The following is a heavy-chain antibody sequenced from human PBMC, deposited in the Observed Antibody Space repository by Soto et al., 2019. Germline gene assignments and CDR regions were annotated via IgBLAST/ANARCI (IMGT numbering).Heavy chain of an antibody. D-gene: IGHD3-22*01. J-gene: IGHJ4*02. Sequence: SETLSLTCTVSGGSISSYYWSWIRQPPGKGLEWIGYIYYSGSTNYNPSLKSRVTISVDTSQNPFCLKLSSVTAADTAVYYCARWAPYDDSSCYYQENFDYWGQGTLVTVSS. CDR3: ARWAPYDDSSCYYQENFDY. CDR2: IYYSGST. CDR1: GGSISSYY. V-gene: IGHV4-59*01.